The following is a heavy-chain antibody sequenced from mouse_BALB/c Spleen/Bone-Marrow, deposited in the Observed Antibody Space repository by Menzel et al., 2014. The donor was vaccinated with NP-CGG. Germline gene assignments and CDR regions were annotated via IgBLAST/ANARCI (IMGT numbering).Heavy chain of an antibody. J-gene: IGHJ3*01. CDR3: ARHAYYDQTEVSFVY. CDR2: ISGGGSYT. CDR1: GFTFSNYG. Sequence: DVHLVESGEGLVKSGGSLKLSCAASGFTFSNYGMSWVRQTPEKRLEWVATISGGGSYTFYSDSVKGRFTISRDNAKNNLYLQLSSLRSEDTALYYCARHAYYDQTEVSFVYWGQGTLVTVSA. V-gene: IGHV5-9-2*01. D-gene: IGHD2-4*01.